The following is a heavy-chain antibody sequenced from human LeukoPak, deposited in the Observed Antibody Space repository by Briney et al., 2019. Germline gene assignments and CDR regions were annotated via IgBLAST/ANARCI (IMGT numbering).Heavy chain of an antibody. J-gene: IGHJ4*02. Sequence: ASVKVSCKVSGYTLTELSMHWVRQAPGKGLEWMGGFDPEDGETIYAQKFQGRVTMTEDTSTDTAYMELSSLRSEDTAVYYCATDVRPDDYRMPAIVSAYYWGQGTLVTVSS. CDR2: FDPEDGET. CDR3: ATDVRPDDYRMPAIVSAYY. V-gene: IGHV1-24*01. D-gene: IGHD4-11*01. CDR1: GYTLTELS.